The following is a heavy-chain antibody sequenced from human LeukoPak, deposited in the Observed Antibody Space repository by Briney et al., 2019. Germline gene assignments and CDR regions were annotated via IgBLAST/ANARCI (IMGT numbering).Heavy chain of an antibody. D-gene: IGHD3-3*01. J-gene: IGHJ6*02. CDR3: ARDLRITIFGVPMVYYGMDV. CDR2: INPNSGGT. Sequence: ASVTVSCKASGYTFTCYYMHWVRQAPGQGLEWMGWINPNSGGTNYAQKFQGRVTMTRDTSISTAYMELSRLRSDDTAVYYCARDLRITIFGVPMVYYGMDVWGQGTTVSVSS. V-gene: IGHV1-2*02. CDR1: GYTFTCYY.